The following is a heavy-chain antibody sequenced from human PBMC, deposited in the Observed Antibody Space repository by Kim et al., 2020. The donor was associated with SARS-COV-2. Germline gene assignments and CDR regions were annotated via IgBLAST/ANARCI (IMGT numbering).Heavy chain of an antibody. J-gene: IGHJ6*02. CDR3: ARDFGYSSGWGAPDYYYYGMDV. CDR1: GYTFTGYY. CDR2: INPNSGGT. Sequence: ASVKVSCKASGYTFTGYYMHWVRQAPGQGLEWMGWINPNSGGTNYAQKFQGWVTMTRDTSISTAYMELSRLRSDDTAVYYCARDFGYSSGWGAPDYYYYGMDVWGQGTTVTVSS. V-gene: IGHV1-2*04. D-gene: IGHD6-19*01.